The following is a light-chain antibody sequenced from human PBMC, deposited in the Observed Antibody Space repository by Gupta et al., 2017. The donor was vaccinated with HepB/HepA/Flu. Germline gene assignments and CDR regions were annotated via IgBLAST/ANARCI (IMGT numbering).Light chain of an antibody. V-gene: IGKV3-11*01. Sequence: EVVLTQSPLTLSLSPGESATLSCRASQSIGNFLAWYQQRPGQAPRLLIYDVFNMATGIPARFRGSASGTDFTLTISSLEPEDFAVYYCQQRFSWPATFGQGTKLEIK. J-gene: IGKJ2*01. CDR1: QSIGNF. CDR3: QQRFSWPAT. CDR2: DVF.